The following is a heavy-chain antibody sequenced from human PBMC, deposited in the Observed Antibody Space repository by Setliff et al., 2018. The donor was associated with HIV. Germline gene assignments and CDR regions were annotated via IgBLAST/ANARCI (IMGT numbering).Heavy chain of an antibody. D-gene: IGHD2-2*01. CDR2: VYHTGST. CDR3: ARHAAGPDGPFDY. J-gene: IGHJ4*02. Sequence: VSGTPMSSGYYWGWIRQPPGKGLEWIGNVYHTGSTYYNPSLKSRVTISVDTSKNQFSLKLSSVIAADTAVYYCARHAAGPDGPFDYWGQGTLVTVSS. CDR1: GTPMSSGYY. V-gene: IGHV4-38-2*01.